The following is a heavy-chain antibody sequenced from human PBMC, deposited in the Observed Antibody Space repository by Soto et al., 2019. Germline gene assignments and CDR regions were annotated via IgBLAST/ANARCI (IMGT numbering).Heavy chain of an antibody. V-gene: IGHV3-72*01. CDR3: SVWGSGNDFGAA. D-gene: IGHD3-10*01. CDR1: GFTFSDHY. J-gene: IGHJ4*02. CDR2: SKNKADSYTT. Sequence: VQLVESGGGLVQPGGSLRLSCAASGFTFSDHYMDWVRQAPGQGLEWVGRSKNKADSYTTEYAASVTGRFTISRDGSKSSLFLQMNSLKIEDTAVYFCSVWGSGNDFGAAWGQGILVTVSS.